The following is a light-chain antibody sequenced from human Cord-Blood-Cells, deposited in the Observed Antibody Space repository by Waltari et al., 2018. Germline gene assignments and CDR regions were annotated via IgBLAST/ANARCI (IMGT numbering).Light chain of an antibody. V-gene: IGKV1-39*01. CDR3: QQSYSTPIT. Sequence: DIQMTQSPSSLSASVGDRVTITCRASQSISSYLNWYQQKPGKAPNLLIYAASSVQSGVPSRFSGSGSGTDFTITISSLQPEDFATYYCQQSYSTPITFGQGTRLEIK. CDR1: QSISSY. J-gene: IGKJ5*01. CDR2: AAS.